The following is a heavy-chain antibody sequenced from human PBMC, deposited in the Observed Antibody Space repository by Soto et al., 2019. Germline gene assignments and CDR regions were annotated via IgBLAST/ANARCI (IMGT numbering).Heavy chain of an antibody. J-gene: IGHJ4*02. CDR1: GYSFTSYG. Sequence: QVQLVQSGAEVMKPGASVKVSCQASGYSFTSYGISWVRQAPGQGLEWMGWVSGYNGNTNYAQKFQGRATMTTDTSTSTDYMELRSLRSDDTAVYYCARDLGDLGLWGQGTLVTVSS. CDR3: ARDLGDLGL. V-gene: IGHV1-18*01. CDR2: VSGYNGNT. D-gene: IGHD3-16*01.